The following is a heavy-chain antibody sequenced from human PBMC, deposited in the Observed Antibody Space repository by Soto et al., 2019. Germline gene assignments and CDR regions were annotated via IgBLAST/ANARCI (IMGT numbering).Heavy chain of an antibody. Sequence: PGGSLRLSCAASGFTFSSYGMHWVRQAPGKGLEWVAVISYDGSNKYYADSVKGRFTISRDNSKNTLYLQMNSLRAEDTAVYHCAKERVPAALFYGMDVWGQGTTVTVSS. CDR3: AKERVPAALFYGMDV. J-gene: IGHJ6*02. V-gene: IGHV3-30*18. CDR1: GFTFSSYG. D-gene: IGHD2-2*01. CDR2: ISYDGSNK.